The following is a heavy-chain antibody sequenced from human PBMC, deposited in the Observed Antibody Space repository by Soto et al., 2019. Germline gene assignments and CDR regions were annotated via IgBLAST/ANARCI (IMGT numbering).Heavy chain of an antibody. Sequence: EVQLVESGGGLVKPGGSLRLSCAASGFTFSSYSMNWVRQAPGKGLEWVSSISSSSSYIYYADSVKGRFTISRDNAKNSLYLQMNSRRAEDTAVYYCASGYCTNGVCYNFGYWGQGTLVTVSS. CDR3: ASGYCTNGVCYNFGY. D-gene: IGHD2-8*01. CDR1: GFTFSSYS. CDR2: ISSSSSYI. J-gene: IGHJ4*02. V-gene: IGHV3-21*01.